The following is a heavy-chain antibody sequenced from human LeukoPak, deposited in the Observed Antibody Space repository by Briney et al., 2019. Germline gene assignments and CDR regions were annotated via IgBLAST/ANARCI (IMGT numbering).Heavy chain of an antibody. J-gene: IGHJ3*02. CDR1: GFTFSSYG. V-gene: IGHV3-30*18. CDR3: AKDEVGATPNDAFDI. Sequence: PGGSLRLSCAASGFTFSSYGMHWVRQAPGKGLEGVAVISYDGSNKYYADSVKGRFTISRDNSKNTLYLQMNSLRAEDTAVYYCAKDEVGATPNDAFDIWGQGTMVTVSS. D-gene: IGHD1-26*01. CDR2: ISYDGSNK.